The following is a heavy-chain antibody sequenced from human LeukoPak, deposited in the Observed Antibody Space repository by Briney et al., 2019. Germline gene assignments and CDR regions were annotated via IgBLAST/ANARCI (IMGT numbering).Heavy chain of an antibody. J-gene: IGHJ4*02. V-gene: IGHV3-53*01. CDR3: ASLWFGSVDY. D-gene: IGHD3-10*01. CDR1: GFIVSSNY. CDR2: IYSGGST. Sequence: PGGSLRLSCAASGFIVSSNYMSWVRQGPGMGLEWVSVIYSGGSTYYADSVKGRFTISRDNSKNTLYLQMNSLRAEDSAVYYCASLWFGSVDYWGQGTLVTVSS.